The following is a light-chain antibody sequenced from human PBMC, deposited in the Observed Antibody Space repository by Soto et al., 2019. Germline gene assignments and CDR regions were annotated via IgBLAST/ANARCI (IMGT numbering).Light chain of an antibody. Sequence: EIVLTQSPATLSLSPGERATLSCRASQSVSSYLAWYQQKPGQAPRLLIYDASNRATGIPARFSGSGSGTAFALNICSLEPEDFGVYCCQQRSNWPPYTLGQGTKLEIK. V-gene: IGKV3-11*01. CDR1: QSVSSY. CDR3: QQRSNWPPYT. CDR2: DAS. J-gene: IGKJ2*01.